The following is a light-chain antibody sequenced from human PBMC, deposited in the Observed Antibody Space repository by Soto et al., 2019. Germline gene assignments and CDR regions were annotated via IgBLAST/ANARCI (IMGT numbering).Light chain of an antibody. CDR2: GAS. J-gene: IGKJ4*01. CDR3: QQYDSSPLT. CDR1: QSVSSSY. V-gene: IGKV3-20*01. Sequence: EIVLTQSPGTLSLSPGERATLSCRASQSVSSSYLAWYQQTPGQAPRLLIYGASSRATGIPDRFSGSGSGTDFPLTISRLEPEDFAVYFCQQYDSSPLTFGGGTKVEIK.